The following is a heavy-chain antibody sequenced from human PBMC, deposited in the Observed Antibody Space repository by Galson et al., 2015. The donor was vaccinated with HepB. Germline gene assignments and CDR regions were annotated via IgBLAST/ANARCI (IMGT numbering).Heavy chain of an antibody. V-gene: IGHV1-18*01. CDR1: GYTFTSYA. D-gene: IGHD3-22*01. CDR2: ISPYNGNT. J-gene: IGHJ3*02. CDR3: ARTDDSTGHYDAFDM. Sequence: SVKVSCKASGYTFTSYAINWVRQAPGQGLEWMGWISPYNGNTNYAQKFQGRVTMTTDTSTTTAYMELRSLTSDDTAVYYCARTDDSTGHYDAFDMWGQGTMVTVS.